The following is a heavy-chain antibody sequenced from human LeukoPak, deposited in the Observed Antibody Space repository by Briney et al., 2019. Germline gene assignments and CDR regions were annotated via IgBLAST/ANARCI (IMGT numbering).Heavy chain of an antibody. Sequence: GGSLRLSCEASGFTFNRYAMSWVRQAPGKGLEWVSGISGSGGNTFYADSVKGRCTISRDNSKNSLYLQMNSLRAEDTALYYCAKSTYYYDSSGYSHFDYWGQGTLVTVSS. J-gene: IGHJ4*02. CDR1: GFTFNRYA. CDR3: AKSTYYYDSSGYSHFDY. V-gene: IGHV3-23*01. CDR2: ISGSGGNT. D-gene: IGHD3-22*01.